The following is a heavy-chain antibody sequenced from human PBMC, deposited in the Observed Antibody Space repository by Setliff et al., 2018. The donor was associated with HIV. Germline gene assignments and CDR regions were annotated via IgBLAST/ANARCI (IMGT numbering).Heavy chain of an antibody. V-gene: IGHV4-38-2*01. J-gene: IGHJ4*02. D-gene: IGHD2-2*01. Sequence: PGGSLRLSCAASGFTFSDYYMSWIRQPPGKGLEWVGSLYFSGRAYYNPSLKSRVTVSVDASKNQFSLKLSSVTAADTAVYYCARVQPGEWVDYWGQGTLVTVSS. CDR2: LYFSGRA. CDR1: GFTFSDYY. CDR3: ARVQPGEWVDY.